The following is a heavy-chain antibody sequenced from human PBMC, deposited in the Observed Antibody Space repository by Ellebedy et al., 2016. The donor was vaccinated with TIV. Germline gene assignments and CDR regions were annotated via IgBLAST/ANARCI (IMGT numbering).Heavy chain of an antibody. CDR1: GVTFSSYG. V-gene: IGHV1-69*13. CDR2: ITSIFGTA. D-gene: IGHD1-26*01. Sequence: SVKVSCKASGVTFSSYGISWVRQAPGQGLEWMGGITSIFGTANYAQKFQGRVAITADESTSTAYMELSSLGSEDTAVYYCAGSRSYIPGYFDFWGQGTLVTVSS. CDR3: AGSRSYIPGYFDF. J-gene: IGHJ4*02.